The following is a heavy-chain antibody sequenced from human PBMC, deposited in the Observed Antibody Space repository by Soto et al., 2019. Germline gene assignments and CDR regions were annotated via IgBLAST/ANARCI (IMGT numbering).Heavy chain of an antibody. CDR1: GFTFSSYA. CDR2: ISGSGGST. V-gene: IGHV3-23*01. D-gene: IGHD1-7*01. J-gene: IGHJ6*03. CDR3: AKKGTGTTILYPYMDV. Sequence: GGSLRLSCAASGFTFSSYAMSWVRQAPGKGLEWVSGISGSGGSTYYADSVKGRFTISRDNSKNTLDLQMNSLRAEDTAVYYCAKKGTGTTILYPYMDVWGKGTTVTVSS.